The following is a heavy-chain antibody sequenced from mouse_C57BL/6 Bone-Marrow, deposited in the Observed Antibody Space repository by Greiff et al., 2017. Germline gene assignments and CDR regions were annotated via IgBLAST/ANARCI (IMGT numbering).Heavy chain of an antibody. D-gene: IGHD2-1*01. J-gene: IGHJ1*03. Sequence: QVQLQQPGAELVKPGASVKLSCKASGYTFTSYWMHWVKQRPGQGLERIGMIHPNSGSTNYNEKFKSKATLTVDKSSSTAYMQLSSLTSEDSAVYYCARCFYGNYWYFDVWGTGTTVTVSS. V-gene: IGHV1-64*01. CDR2: IHPNSGST. CDR1: GYTFTSYW. CDR3: ARCFYGNYWYFDV.